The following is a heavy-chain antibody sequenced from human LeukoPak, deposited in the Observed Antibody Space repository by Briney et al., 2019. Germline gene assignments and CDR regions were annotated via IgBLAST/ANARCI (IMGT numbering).Heavy chain of an antibody. D-gene: IGHD3-3*01. CDR3: ARAPRITIFGVVQKYYFDY. CDR2: MNPNSGNT. V-gene: IGHV1-8*01. J-gene: IGHJ4*02. CDR1: GYTFTSYD. Sequence: VASVKVSCKASGYTFTSYDINWVRQATGQGLEWMGWMNPNSGNTGYAQKFQGRVTMTRNTSISTAYMELGSLRSEDTAVYYCARAPRITIFGVVQKYYFDYWGQGTLVTVSS.